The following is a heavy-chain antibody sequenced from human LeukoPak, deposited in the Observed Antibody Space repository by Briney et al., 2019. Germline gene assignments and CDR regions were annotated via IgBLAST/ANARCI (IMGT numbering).Heavy chain of an antibody. D-gene: IGHD2-21*01. V-gene: IGHV3-33*03. J-gene: IGHJ4*02. CDR3: ARLSAMLRGPEDIFYFEF. CDR2: IWYDGSNK. Sequence: GGSLRLSCAASGFTFSSYGMHWVRQAPGKGLKWVAFIWYDGSNKYYADSVEGRFTISRDIAKQSVFLQMNSLRAEDTAVYYCARLSAMLRGPEDIFYFEFWGLGTLVTVSS. CDR1: GFTFSSYG.